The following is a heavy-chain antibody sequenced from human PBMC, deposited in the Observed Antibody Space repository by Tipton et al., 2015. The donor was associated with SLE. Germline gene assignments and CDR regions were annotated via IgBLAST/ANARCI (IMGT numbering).Heavy chain of an antibody. CDR2: IYYSGST. CDR1: GFTFSSYE. Sequence: LRLSCAASGFTFSSYEMNWVRQPPGKGLEWIGSIYYSGSTYYNPSLKSRVTISVDTSKNQFSLKLSSVTAADTAVYYCARDRDSSGWYRNFDIWGQGTMVTVSS. D-gene: IGHD6-19*01. CDR3: ARDRDSSGWYRNFDI. J-gene: IGHJ3*02. V-gene: IGHV4-39*07.